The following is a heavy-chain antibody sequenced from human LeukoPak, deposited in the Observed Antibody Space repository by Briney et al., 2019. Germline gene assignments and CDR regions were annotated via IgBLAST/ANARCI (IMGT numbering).Heavy chain of an antibody. D-gene: IGHD3-22*01. CDR3: ARDQGSMMVVRTTYWYFDL. J-gene: IGHJ2*01. Sequence: GGSLRLACAASAFTFSNYWMSWVRQAPVKGLEWVANINQDGSEIYHVDSVKCRFTISRDNAKNSLYLQINSVRADDTAMYYCARDQGSMMVVRTTYWYFDLWGRGTLVTVSS. CDR2: INQDGSEI. V-gene: IGHV3-7*01. CDR1: AFTFSNYW.